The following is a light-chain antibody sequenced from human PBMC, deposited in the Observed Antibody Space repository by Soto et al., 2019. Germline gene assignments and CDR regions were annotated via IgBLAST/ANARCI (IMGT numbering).Light chain of an antibody. J-gene: IGKJ5*01. V-gene: IGKV3-15*01. CDR1: QSVSSY. CDR3: QQYNDWPLFT. CDR2: GAS. Sequence: EIVMTQSPATLSVSPGETATLSCRASQSVSSYLAWYQQKHGQAPRLLIYGASTRATGIPARFSGSGSGTEFTLTISGLQSEDFAVYSCQQYNDWPLFTFGQGTRLEIK.